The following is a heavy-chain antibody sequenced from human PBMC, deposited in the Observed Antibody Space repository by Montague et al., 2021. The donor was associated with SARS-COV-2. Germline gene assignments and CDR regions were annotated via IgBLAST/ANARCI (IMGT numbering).Heavy chain of an antibody. J-gene: IGHJ5*02. Sequence: SETLFLTCTVSGGSISSSSYYWGWIRQLPGKGLEWIGSIYYSGSTYYNPSLKSRVTISVDTSKNQFSLKLSSVTAADTAVYYCARQGRINMVRLNWFDPWGQGTLVTVSS. CDR3: ARQGRINMVRLNWFDP. CDR1: GGSISSSSYY. D-gene: IGHD3-10*01. CDR2: IYYSGST. V-gene: IGHV4-39*01.